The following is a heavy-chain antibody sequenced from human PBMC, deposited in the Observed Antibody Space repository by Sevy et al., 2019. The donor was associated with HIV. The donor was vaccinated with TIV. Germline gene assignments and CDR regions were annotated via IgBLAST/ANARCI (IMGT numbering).Heavy chain of an antibody. V-gene: IGHV1-2*02. CDR1: GYTFTGYY. J-gene: IGHJ4*02. CDR2: INPNSGGT. Sequence: ASVKVSCKASGYTFTGYYMHWVRQALGQGLEWMGWINPNSGGTNYAQKFQGRVTMTRDTSISTAYMELSRLRSDDTAVYYCARSRAAAGTPYFDYWGQGTLVTVSS. D-gene: IGHD6-13*01. CDR3: ARSRAAAGTPYFDY.